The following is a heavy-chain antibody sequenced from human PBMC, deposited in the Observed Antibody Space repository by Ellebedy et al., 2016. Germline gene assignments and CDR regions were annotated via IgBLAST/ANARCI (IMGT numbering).Heavy chain of an antibody. V-gene: IGHV5-51*01. CDR3: ARELGDGSIDS. CDR2: IYPADSDT. Sequence: GGSLRLSCQGSGYMFTNDWIGWVRQMPGKGLEWMGIIYPADSDTRYSPSFQGHVTFSVDKSISTAYLQWSSLKASDTAMYFCARELGDGSIDSWGQGTLVTVSS. J-gene: IGHJ4*02. CDR1: GYMFTNDW. D-gene: IGHD2-15*01.